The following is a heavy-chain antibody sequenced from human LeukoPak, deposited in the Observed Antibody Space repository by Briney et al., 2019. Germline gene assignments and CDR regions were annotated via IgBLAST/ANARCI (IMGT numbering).Heavy chain of an antibody. CDR3: AKDRTNYDFWSGCDY. CDR2: ISYDGSNK. Sequence: GRSLRLSCAASGFTFSTYGMHWVRQAPGKGLEWVAVISYDGSNKYFGDSVNGRFTISRDNSKNTVYLQMNSLRVEDTAVYYCAKDRTNYDFWSGCDYWGQGTPVTVSS. J-gene: IGHJ4*02. V-gene: IGHV3-30*18. D-gene: IGHD3-3*01. CDR1: GFTFSTYG.